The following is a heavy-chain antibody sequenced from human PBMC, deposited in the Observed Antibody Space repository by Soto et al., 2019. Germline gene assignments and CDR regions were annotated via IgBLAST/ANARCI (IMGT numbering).Heavy chain of an antibody. V-gene: IGHV3-64D*06. CDR2: ISSNGGST. CDR1: GFTFSSYA. Sequence: GGSLRLSCSASGFTFSSYAMHWVRQAPGEGLEYVSAISSNGGSTYYADSVKGRFTISRDNSKNTLYLQMSSLRAEDTAVYYCVKGARVVVVAASDYWGQGTLVTVSS. J-gene: IGHJ4*02. CDR3: VKGARVVVVAASDY. D-gene: IGHD2-15*01.